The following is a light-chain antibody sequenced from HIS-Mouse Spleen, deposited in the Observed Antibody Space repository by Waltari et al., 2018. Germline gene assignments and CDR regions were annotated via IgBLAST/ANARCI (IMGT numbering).Light chain of an antibody. CDR1: ALPKKY. J-gene: IGLJ2*01. CDR2: ERS. Sequence: SYELTQPPSVSVSPGQTARITCSGDALPKKYAYWYQQKSGPAPVLVIYERSKRPSGIPERVSGSSAGTMATLTISGAQVEDEADYYCYSTDSSGNHRVFGGGTKLTVL. V-gene: IGLV3-10*01. CDR3: YSTDSSGNHRV.